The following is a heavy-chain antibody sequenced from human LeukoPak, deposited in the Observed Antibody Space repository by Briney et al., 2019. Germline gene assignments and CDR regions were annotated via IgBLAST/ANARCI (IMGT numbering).Heavy chain of an antibody. CDR1: GFTFSSYA. CDR2: ISGSGGST. V-gene: IGHV3-23*01. J-gene: IGHJ4*02. CDR3: AKYAGYYDILTGYYYFDY. D-gene: IGHD3-9*01. Sequence: PGGSLRLSCAASGFTFSSYAMSWVRQAPGKGLEWVSAISGSGGSTYYADSVKGRFTISRDNSKNTLYLQMNSLRAEDTAVYYCAKYAGYYDILTGYYYFDYWGQGTLVTVSS.